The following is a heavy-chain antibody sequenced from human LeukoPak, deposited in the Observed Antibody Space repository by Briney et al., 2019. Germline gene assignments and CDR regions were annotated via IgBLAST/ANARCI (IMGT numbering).Heavy chain of an antibody. CDR1: GGSISSGGYY. CDR3: ARVASMVRGVTLFDY. D-gene: IGHD3-10*01. Sequence: SETLSLTCTVSGGSISSGGYYWSWIRQPPGKGLEWIGYIYHSGSTYYNPSLKSRVTISVDRSKNQFSLKLSSVTAADTAVYYCARVASMVRGVTLFDYWGQGTLVTVSS. V-gene: IGHV4-30-2*01. J-gene: IGHJ4*02. CDR2: IYHSGST.